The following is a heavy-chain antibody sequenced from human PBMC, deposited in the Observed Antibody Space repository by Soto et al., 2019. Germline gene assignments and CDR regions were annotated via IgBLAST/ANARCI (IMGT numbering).Heavy chain of an antibody. CDR3: AIHTYYDSSGYYYRRKRVFDY. J-gene: IGHJ4*02. V-gene: IGHV1-69*01. CDR1: GGTFSSYA. Sequence: QVQLVQSGAEVKKPGSSVKVSCKASGGTFSSYAISWVRQAPGQGLEWMGGIIPIFGTANYAQKVQGRVTITADESTSTAYMELSSLRSEDTAVYYCAIHTYYDSSGYYYRRKRVFDYWGQGTLVTVSS. CDR2: IIPIFGTA. D-gene: IGHD3-22*01.